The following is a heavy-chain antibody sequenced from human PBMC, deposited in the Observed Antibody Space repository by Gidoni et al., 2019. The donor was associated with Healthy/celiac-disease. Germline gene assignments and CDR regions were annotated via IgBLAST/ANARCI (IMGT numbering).Heavy chain of an antibody. CDR3: ARGGQLRGMDV. CDR1: GGSFSGYY. Sequence: QVQLQQWGAGLLKPSETLSLTCAVYGGSFSGYYWSWIRQPPGRGLEWIGESNHNGSTNYNPTLKSRVTISVDTSKNQFSLKLSSVTAADTAVYYCARGGQLRGMDVWGQGTTVTVSS. V-gene: IGHV4-34*01. CDR2: SNHNGST. D-gene: IGHD2-2*01. J-gene: IGHJ6*02.